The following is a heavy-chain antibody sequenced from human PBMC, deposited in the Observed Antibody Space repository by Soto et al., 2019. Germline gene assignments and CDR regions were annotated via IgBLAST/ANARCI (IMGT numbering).Heavy chain of an antibody. CDR3: AKGRSSAPDYYFDY. D-gene: IGHD3-10*01. J-gene: IGHJ4*02. CDR2: ISGSGTNS. CDR1: GFTLGSYS. Sequence: EVQLLESGGQLVKPGGSLRLSCAASGFTLGSYSMHWVRQTPEKGLEWVSGISGSGTNSYFAESMKGRFTVSRDNSKNSFYLEMTGLRGDDTAVYYCAKGRSSAPDYYFDYWGQGTLVTVST. V-gene: IGHV3-23*01.